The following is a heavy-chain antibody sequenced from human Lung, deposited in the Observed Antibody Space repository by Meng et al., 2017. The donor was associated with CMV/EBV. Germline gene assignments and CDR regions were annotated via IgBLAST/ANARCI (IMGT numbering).Heavy chain of an antibody. CDR1: GFTFSTYS. J-gene: IGHJ6*04. CDR3: AVYCSSTSCHRDGMDV. CDR2: ISSSSSYI. Sequence: GGSLRLSFAAPGFTFSTYSMNWVRQAPGKGLDWVSSISSSSSYIYYADSVRGRFTISRDNAKNSLYLKMNSLRAEDTAVYYCAVYCSSTSCHRDGMDVWGEGTTVTVSS. D-gene: IGHD2-2*01. V-gene: IGHV3-21*01.